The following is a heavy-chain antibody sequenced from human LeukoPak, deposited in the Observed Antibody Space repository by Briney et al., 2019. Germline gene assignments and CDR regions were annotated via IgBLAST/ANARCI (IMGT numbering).Heavy chain of an antibody. J-gene: IGHJ4*02. V-gene: IGHV3-48*03. D-gene: IGHD3-3*02. CDR3: ARDGYGILAGGTAFDY. CDR1: GFTFSSYE. CDR2: ISESGSAI. Sequence: GGSLRLSCAASGFTFSSYEMNWVRLAPGKGLEWVSYISESGSAIYYADSVKGRFTISRDNSKDTVYLQMNSLRTEDTAVYYCARDGYGILAGGTAFDYWGQGTLVTVSS.